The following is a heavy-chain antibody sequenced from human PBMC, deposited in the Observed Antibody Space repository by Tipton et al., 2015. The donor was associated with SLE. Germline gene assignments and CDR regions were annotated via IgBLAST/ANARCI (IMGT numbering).Heavy chain of an antibody. V-gene: IGHV3-23*01. CDR1: GFTFGDYA. J-gene: IGHJ3*02. CDR3: AKFPWGAFDI. D-gene: IGHD1-26*01. Sequence: SLRLSCTASGFTFGDYAMSWVRQAPGKGLEWVSAISGSGGSTYYADSVKGRFTISRDNSKNTLYLQMNSLRAEDTAVYYCAKFPWGAFDIWGQGTMVTVSS. CDR2: ISGSGGST.